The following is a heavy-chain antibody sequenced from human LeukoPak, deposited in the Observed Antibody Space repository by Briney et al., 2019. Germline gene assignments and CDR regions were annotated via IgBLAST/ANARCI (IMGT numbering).Heavy chain of an antibody. CDR1: GFTVSTNY. CDR2: IYSGSST. J-gene: IGHJ4*02. V-gene: IGHV3-66*01. Sequence: PGGSLRLSCAASGFTVSTNYMSWVRHAPGKGLEWVSVIYSGSSTYYADSVKGRFTISRDNSNNTLFLQMNSLRAEDTAMYYCARVHYASGTYFDYWGQGTLVTVSS. CDR3: ARVHYASGTYFDY. D-gene: IGHD3-10*01.